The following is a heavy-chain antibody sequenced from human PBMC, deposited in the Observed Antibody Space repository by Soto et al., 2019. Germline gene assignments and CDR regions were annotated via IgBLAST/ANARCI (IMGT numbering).Heavy chain of an antibody. CDR3: AVGVTTTIFGVVIIRADSGNYYYGMDV. V-gene: IGHV1-58*01. Sequence: SVKVSCKASGFTFTCSAVQWVRQARVQRLEWIGWIVVGSRNTNYAQKFQERVTITRDMSTSTAYMELSSLRSEDTAVYYCAVGVTTTIFGVVIIRADSGNYYYGMDVWGQGTTVHVSS. D-gene: IGHD3-3*01. J-gene: IGHJ6*02. CDR1: GFTFTCSA. CDR2: IVVGSRNT.